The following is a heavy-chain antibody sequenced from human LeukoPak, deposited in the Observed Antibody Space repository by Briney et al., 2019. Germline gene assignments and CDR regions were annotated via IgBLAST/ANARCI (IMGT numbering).Heavy chain of an antibody. CDR1: GGSISSYY. D-gene: IGHD3-16*02. Sequence: PSETLSLTCTVSGGSISSYYWSWIRQPPGKGLEWIGYIYYSGSTNYNPSLRGRVTISVDTSKNQFSLKLRSVTAADTAVYYCAISDGWFDPWGQGTLVTVSS. CDR3: AISDGWFDP. J-gene: IGHJ5*02. CDR2: IYYSGST. V-gene: IGHV4-59*08.